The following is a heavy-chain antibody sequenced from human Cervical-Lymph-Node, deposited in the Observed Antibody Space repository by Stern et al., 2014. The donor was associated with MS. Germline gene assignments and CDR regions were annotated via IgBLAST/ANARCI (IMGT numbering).Heavy chain of an antibody. CDR3: AGPSLHFY. Sequence: VQLVESGAEVQKPGASVKVSCKASGYTFTSYDITWVRQATGQGLDWMVWRNPNTGSTVYAERFQVRVTRTRNTSLRTAYMELMSLKSEDTDLYYCAGPSLHFYWGQGTLITVSS. V-gene: IGHV1-8*01. J-gene: IGHJ4*02. CDR2: RNPNTGST. CDR1: GYTFTSYD. D-gene: IGHD2-15*01.